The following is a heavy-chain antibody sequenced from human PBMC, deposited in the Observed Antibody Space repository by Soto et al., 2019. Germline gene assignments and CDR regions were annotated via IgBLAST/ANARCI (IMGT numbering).Heavy chain of an antibody. Sequence: LRLSCAASGFTFSDHYMDWVRQAPGKGLEWVGRTRNKPNSYTAEYAASVRGRFTISSDDSKNSLYLQMNSLKTEDTAVYYCAMEGSGPGWTWGQGTLVTVSS. D-gene: IGHD3-10*01. CDR1: GFTFSDHY. V-gene: IGHV3-72*01. J-gene: IGHJ5*02. CDR2: TRNKPNSYTA. CDR3: AMEGSGPGWT.